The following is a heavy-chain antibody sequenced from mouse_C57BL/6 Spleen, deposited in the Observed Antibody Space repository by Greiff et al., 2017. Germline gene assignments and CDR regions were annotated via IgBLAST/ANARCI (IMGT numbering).Heavy chain of an antibody. Sequence: QVQLQQSGPELVKPGASVKISCKASGYAFSSSWMNWVKQRPGKGLEWIGRIYTGDGDTNYNGKFKGKATLTADKSSSTAYMQLSSLTSEDSAVYFCARGMDDYDSHWYFDVWGTGTTVTVSS. V-gene: IGHV1-82*01. CDR2: IYTGDGDT. D-gene: IGHD2-4*01. CDR3: ARGMDDYDSHWYFDV. CDR1: GYAFSSSW. J-gene: IGHJ1*03.